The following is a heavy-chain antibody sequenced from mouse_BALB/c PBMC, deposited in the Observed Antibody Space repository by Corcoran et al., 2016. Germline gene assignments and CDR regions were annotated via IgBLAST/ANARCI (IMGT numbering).Heavy chain of an antibody. CDR3: AREPYAMDY. CDR1: GYTFTNYG. V-gene: IGHV9-3-1*01. CDR2: INTYTGEP. D-gene: IGHD6-1*01. J-gene: IGHJ4*01. Sequence: QIQLVQSGPELKKPGETVKISCKASGYTFTNYGMNWVKQAPGKGLKWMGWINTYTGEPTYADDFKGRFAFSLETSASTAYLQINNLKNEDTATCLSAREPYAMDYWGQGTSVTVSS.